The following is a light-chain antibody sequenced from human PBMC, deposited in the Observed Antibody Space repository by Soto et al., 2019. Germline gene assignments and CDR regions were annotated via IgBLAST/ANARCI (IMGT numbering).Light chain of an antibody. CDR1: QSISRY. CDR2: AAS. V-gene: IGKV1-39*01. Sequence: DIQMTQSPSSLSASVGDRVTITCRASQSISRYLNWYQQKPGKAPKLLMYAASTLQSWVPARFSGSGYRTDFTLTIRSQQHEDFATYYCQQSYCTHRTCGQGTEEEIK. J-gene: IGKJ1*01. CDR3: QQSYCTHRT.